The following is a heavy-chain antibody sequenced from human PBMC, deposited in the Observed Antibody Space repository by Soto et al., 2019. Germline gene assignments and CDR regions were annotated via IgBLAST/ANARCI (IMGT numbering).Heavy chain of an antibody. V-gene: IGHV3-11*01. D-gene: IGHD2-15*01. J-gene: IGHJ4*02. CDR3: ARDSNKYCSGGGCETGSDY. CDR1: GFTFSDYY. CDR2: ISSSGSTI. Sequence: GGSLRLSCAASGFTFSDYYMSWIRQAPGKGLEWVSYISSSGSTIYYADSVKGRLTISRDNAKNSLYLQMNSLRAEDTAVYYCARDSNKYCSGGGCETGSDYWGQGTLVTVSS.